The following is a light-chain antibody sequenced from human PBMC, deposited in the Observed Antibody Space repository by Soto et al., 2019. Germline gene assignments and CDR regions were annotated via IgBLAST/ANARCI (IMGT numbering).Light chain of an antibody. CDR3: QVWDSSSDQYV. CDR1: NIGSKS. Sequence: SYELTQPPSLSVAPGKTATITCGGNNIGSKSVHWYHQKSGQAPVLVIYYDRDRPSGIPERFSGSNSGNTATLTISRVEAEDEADYYCQVWDSSSDQYVFGTGTKVTVL. J-gene: IGLJ1*01. V-gene: IGLV3-21*04. CDR2: YDR.